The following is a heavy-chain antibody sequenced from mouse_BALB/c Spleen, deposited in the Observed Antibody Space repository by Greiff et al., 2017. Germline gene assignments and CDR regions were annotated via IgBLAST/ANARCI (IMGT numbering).Heavy chain of an antibody. CDR3: ARERQLGRDY. D-gene: IGHD4-1*02. Sequence: EVQLVESGAELVKPGASVKLSCTASGFNIKDTYMHWVKQRPEQGLEWIGRIDPANGNTKYDPKFQGKATITADTSSNTAYLQLSSLTSEDTAVYYCARERQLGRDYWGQGTTLTVSS. CDR2: IDPANGNT. V-gene: IGHV14-3*02. J-gene: IGHJ2*01. CDR1: GFNIKDTY.